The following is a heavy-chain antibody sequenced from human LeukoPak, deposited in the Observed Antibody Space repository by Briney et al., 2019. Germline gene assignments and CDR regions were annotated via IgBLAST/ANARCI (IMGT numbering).Heavy chain of an antibody. V-gene: IGHV4-39*01. Sequence: SETLSLTCTVSGGSISSSSYYWGWIRHPPGKGLEWIGSIYYSGSTYYNPSLKSRVTISVDTSKNQFSLKLSSVTAADTAVYYCASNIVGATNFDYWGQGTLVTVSS. J-gene: IGHJ4*02. CDR1: GGSISSSSYY. D-gene: IGHD1-26*01. CDR3: ASNIVGATNFDY. CDR2: IYYSGST.